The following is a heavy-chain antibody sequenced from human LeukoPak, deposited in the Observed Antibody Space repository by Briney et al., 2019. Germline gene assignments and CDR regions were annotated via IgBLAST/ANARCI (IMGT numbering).Heavy chain of an antibody. CDR3: ASMLQLWIDY. D-gene: IGHD5-18*01. J-gene: IGHJ4*02. CDR1: GFTVSSSY. V-gene: IGHV3-53*05. CDR2: ICSGGST. Sequence: GGSLRLSCAASGFTVSSSYMSWVRQAPGKGLEWVSVICSGGSTYYADSVKGRFTISRDNSKNTLYLQMNSLRAEDTAVYYCASMLQLWIDYWGQGTLVTVSS.